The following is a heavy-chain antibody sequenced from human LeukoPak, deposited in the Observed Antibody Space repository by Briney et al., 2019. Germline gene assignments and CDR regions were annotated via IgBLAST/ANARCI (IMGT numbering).Heavy chain of an antibody. CDR1: GFPFSTYG. J-gene: IGHJ4*02. Sequence: PGGSLRLSCAASGFPFSTYGISWVRQAPGKGLEWVSAITGSGDFAKYADSVRGRFTISRDNSKNTVYLQMNSLTVEDTALYYCTKRITATAPFDSWGREPWSSSPQ. D-gene: IGHD4-17*01. V-gene: IGHV3-23*01. CDR3: TKRITATAPFDS. CDR2: ITGSGDFA.